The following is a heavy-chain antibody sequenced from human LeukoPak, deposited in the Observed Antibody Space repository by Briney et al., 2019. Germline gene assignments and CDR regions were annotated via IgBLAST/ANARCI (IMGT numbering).Heavy chain of an antibody. CDR2: IYYSGST. CDR3: ARGAQGVSRAFDI. D-gene: IGHD3-16*01. Sequence: PSETLSLTCTVSGGSISSGDYYWSWIRQPPGKGLEWIGYIYYSGSTYYNPSLKSRVTISVDTSKNQFSLKLSSVTAADTAVYYCARGAQGVSRAFDIWGQGTMVAVSS. J-gene: IGHJ3*02. CDR1: GGSISSGDYY. V-gene: IGHV4-30-4*01.